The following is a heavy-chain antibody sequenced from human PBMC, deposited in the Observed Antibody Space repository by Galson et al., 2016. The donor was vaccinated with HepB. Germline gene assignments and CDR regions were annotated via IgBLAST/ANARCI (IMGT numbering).Heavy chain of an antibody. D-gene: IGHD1-26*01. V-gene: IGHV3-72*01. CDR3: AADNGRYSFDI. CDR1: GLSFSDRY. CDR2: IRSKSKSHTT. Sequence: SLRLSCAGSGLSFSDRYIDWFRQAPGKGLEWVGRIRSKSKSHTTEYAASVKGRFTVSRDDSKSSGFLQMNSPKTEDTAVYYCAADNGRYSFDIWGQGTMVTVSS. J-gene: IGHJ3*02.